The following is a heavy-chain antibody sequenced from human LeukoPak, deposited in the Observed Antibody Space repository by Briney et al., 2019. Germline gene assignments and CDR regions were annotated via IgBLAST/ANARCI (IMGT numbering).Heavy chain of an antibody. CDR3: ARGQGFWQQLVLGSDY. CDR1: GFTFSSYG. J-gene: IGHJ4*02. Sequence: GGSLRLSCAASGFTFSSYGMHWVRQAPGKGLEWVAVISYDGSNKYYADSVKGRFTISRDNSKNTLYLQMNSLRAEDTAVYYCARGQGFWQQLVLGSDYWGQGTLVTVSS. D-gene: IGHD6-13*01. CDR2: ISYDGSNK. V-gene: IGHV3-30*03.